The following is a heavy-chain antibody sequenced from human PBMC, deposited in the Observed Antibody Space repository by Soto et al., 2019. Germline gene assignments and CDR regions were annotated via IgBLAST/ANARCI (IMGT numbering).Heavy chain of an antibody. Sequence: QLQLQESGPGLVKPSETLSLTCTVSGGSISSSSYYWGWIRQPPGKGLEWIGSIYYSGSTYYNPSLKSRVTISVDTSKNQFSLKLSSVTAADTAVYYCARPRGSYDSSGYYYYYYGMDVWGQGTTVTVSS. D-gene: IGHD3-22*01. J-gene: IGHJ6*02. CDR2: IYYSGST. CDR3: ARPRGSYDSSGYYYYYYGMDV. CDR1: GGSISSSSYY. V-gene: IGHV4-39*01.